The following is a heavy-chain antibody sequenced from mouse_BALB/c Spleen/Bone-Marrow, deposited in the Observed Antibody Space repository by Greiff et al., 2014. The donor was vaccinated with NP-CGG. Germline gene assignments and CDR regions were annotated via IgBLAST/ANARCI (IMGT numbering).Heavy chain of an antibody. CDR3: TRRDRYDYYGVDY. CDR1: GYTFTNYW. V-gene: IGHV1-69*02. Sequence: VQLQQSGAELVRPGASVKVSCKASGYTFTNYWINWVRQRPGQGLEWIGNIYPSDSYSNYNQKFKDKATLTVDKSSSTAYMQLRRQTSEDSTVYYCTRRDRYDYYGVDYWGQGTSVTVSS. CDR2: IYPSDSYS. J-gene: IGHJ4*01. D-gene: IGHD2-14*01.